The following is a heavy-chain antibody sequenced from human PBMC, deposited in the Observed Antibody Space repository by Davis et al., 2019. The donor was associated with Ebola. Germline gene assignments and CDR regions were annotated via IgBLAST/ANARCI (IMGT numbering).Heavy chain of an antibody. Sequence: GESLKISCTASGFTFSSYWMSWVRQAPGKGLEWVANIRQDGTEKFYVDSVKGRFTISRDNSKNTRYLQMNSLRAEDTAVYYCARSTALGYWGQGTLVTVSS. CDR2: IRQDGTEK. J-gene: IGHJ4*02. D-gene: IGHD6-6*01. V-gene: IGHV3-7*01. CDR1: GFTFSSYW. CDR3: ARSTALGY.